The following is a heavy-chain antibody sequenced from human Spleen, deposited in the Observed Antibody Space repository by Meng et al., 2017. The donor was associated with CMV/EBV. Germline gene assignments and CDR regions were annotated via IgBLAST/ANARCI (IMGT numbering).Heavy chain of an antibody. CDR1: FTSYG. J-gene: IGHJ3*02. Sequence: FTSYGISWVRQAPGQGLEWMGWIGGYDGRTNYRQKFRGRVTVTRDTSTSTAYMEVRSLGSDDTAVYYCARDFYEYDNSGYYDDTFDIWGQGTMVTVSS. D-gene: IGHD3-22*01. V-gene: IGHV1-18*01. CDR3: ARDFYEYDNSGYYDDTFDI. CDR2: IGGYDGRT.